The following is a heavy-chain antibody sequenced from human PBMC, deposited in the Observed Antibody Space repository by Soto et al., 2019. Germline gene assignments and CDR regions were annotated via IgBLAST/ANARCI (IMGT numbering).Heavy chain of an antibody. D-gene: IGHD2-15*01. Sequence: PSETLTLPCTVYGWSFSGYYWSWIRQPPGKGLEWIGEINHSGSTNYNPSLKSRVTISVDTSKNQFSLKLSSVTAADTAVYYCARECVVVVAATYYYYYGMDVWGQGTTVTVSS. V-gene: IGHV4-34*01. CDR2: INHSGST. CDR3: ARECVVVVAATYYYYYGMDV. J-gene: IGHJ6*02. CDR1: GWSFSGYY.